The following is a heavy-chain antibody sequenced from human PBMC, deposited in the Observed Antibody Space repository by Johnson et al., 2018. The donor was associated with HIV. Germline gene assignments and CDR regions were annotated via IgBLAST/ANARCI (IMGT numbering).Heavy chain of an antibody. CDR1: GFTFDDYA. V-gene: IGHV3-9*01. CDR2: ISWNSGST. Sequence: QLVESGGGLVQPGRSLRLSCAASGFTFDDYAMHWVRQVPGKGLEWVSGISWNSGSTGYADSVKGRFTISRDNAKNSLYLEMNSLRTEDTALYYCAKDQYGGTRRWYVWDAFDIWGQGTMVTVSS. D-gene: IGHD5-24*01. J-gene: IGHJ3*02. CDR3: AKDQYGGTRRWYVWDAFDI.